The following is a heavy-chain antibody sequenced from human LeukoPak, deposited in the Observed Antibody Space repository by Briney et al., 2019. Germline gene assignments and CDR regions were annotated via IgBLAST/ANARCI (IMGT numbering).Heavy chain of an antibody. D-gene: IGHD3-22*01. J-gene: IGHJ6*02. CDR3: ARGHKTYYYDSSGYYPPRGYYYYYGMDV. CDR1: GGSFSGYY. CDR2: INHSGST. Sequence: SETLSLTCAVYGGSFSGYYWSWIRQPPGKGLEWIGEINHSGSTNFNPSLKSRVTISVDTSKNQFSLKLSSVTAADTAVYYCARGHKTYYYDSSGYYPPRGYYYYYGMDVWGQGTTVTVSS. V-gene: IGHV4-34*01.